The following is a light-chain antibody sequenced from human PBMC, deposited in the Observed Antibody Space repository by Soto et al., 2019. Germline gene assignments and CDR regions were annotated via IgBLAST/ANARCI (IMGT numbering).Light chain of an antibody. V-gene: IGKV2-28*01. CDR3: MKALHTPYT. CDR1: QSLLHTNGYNY. J-gene: IGKJ2*01. Sequence: DVVMTQSPLSLPVTPGEPASISCRSSQSLLHTNGYNYLDWYLQKPGQSPQLLIYLGSHRASGVLDRFSGSGSGTDFTLKISRVEAEDVGVYYCMKALHTPYTFGQGTKLEI. CDR2: LGS.